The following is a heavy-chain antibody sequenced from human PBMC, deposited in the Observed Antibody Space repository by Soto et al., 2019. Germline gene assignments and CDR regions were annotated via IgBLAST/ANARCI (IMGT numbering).Heavy chain of an antibody. J-gene: IGHJ4*02. CDR2: IYYSGST. CDR1: GGSISSYY. CDR3: ARRYGASFDY. V-gene: IGHV4-59*01. Sequence: PSEILPLTCTVSGGSISSYYWSWIRQPPGKGLEWIGYIYYSGSTNYNPSLKSRVTISVDTSKNQFSLKLSSVTAADTAVYYCARRYGASFDYWGQRTLVTVSS. D-gene: IGHD4-17*01.